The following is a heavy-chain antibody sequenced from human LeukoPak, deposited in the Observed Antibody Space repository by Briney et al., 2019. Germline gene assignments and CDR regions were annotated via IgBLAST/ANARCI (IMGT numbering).Heavy chain of an antibody. CDR3: AKYYYDSSGHYAFDI. J-gene: IGHJ3*02. CDR2: IWYDGSNK. V-gene: IGHV3-33*06. CDR1: GFTFSSYG. D-gene: IGHD3-22*01. Sequence: GGSLGLSCAASGFTFSSYGMHWVRQAPGKGLEWVAVIWYDGSNKYYADSVKGRFTISRDNSKNTLYLQMNSLRAEDTAVYYCAKYYYDSSGHYAFDIWGQGTMVTVSS.